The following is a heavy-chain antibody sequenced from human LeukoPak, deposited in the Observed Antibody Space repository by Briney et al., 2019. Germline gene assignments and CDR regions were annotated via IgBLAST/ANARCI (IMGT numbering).Heavy chain of an antibody. CDR3: ARTYYYGSGSPYNWFDP. D-gene: IGHD3-10*01. Sequence: PSGTLSLTCAVSGGSISSSNWWSWVRQPPGKVLEWIGEIYHSGSTNYNPSLKSRVTISVDKSKNQFSLKLSSVTAADTAVYYCARTYYYGSGSPYNWFDPWGQGTLVTVSS. V-gene: IGHV4-4*02. CDR1: GGSISSSNW. CDR2: IYHSGST. J-gene: IGHJ5*02.